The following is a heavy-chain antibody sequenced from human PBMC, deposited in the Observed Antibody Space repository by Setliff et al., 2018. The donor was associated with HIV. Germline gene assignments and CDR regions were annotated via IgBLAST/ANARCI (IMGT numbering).Heavy chain of an antibody. Sequence: ETLSLTCTVSGGSISSDDYYWNWIRQPPGKGLEWIGSIYHNGITYYNPSLKSRVTIPVDTSQNQFSLKLSSVTAADTAIYYCARRIYGNNPYFDYWSQGTLVTVSS. J-gene: IGHJ4*02. CDR2: IYHNGIT. D-gene: IGHD4-17*01. CDR1: GGSISSDDYY. CDR3: ARRIYGNNPYFDY. V-gene: IGHV4-39*07.